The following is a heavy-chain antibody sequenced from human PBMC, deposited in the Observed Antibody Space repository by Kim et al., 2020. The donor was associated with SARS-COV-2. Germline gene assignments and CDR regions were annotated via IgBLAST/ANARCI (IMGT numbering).Heavy chain of an antibody. Sequence: RFTIPRDNSKNSLYLQMNSLRAEDTAVYYCARAVVYFWILRGNYYGMDVWGQGTTVTVSS. V-gene: IGHV3-11*06. D-gene: IGHD3-3*01. CDR3: ARAVVYFWILRGNYYGMDV. J-gene: IGHJ6*02.